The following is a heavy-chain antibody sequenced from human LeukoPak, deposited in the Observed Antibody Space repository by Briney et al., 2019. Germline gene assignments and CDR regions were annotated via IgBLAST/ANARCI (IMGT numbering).Heavy chain of an antibody. Sequence: GGSLRLSCAASGFTFSSYAMSWVRQAPGKGLEWVPAISGSGGSTYYADSVKGRFTISRDNSKNTLYLQMNSLRAEDTAVYYCAKSHRYYYDSSGLFDYWGQGTLVTVSS. V-gene: IGHV3-23*01. CDR1: GFTFSSYA. CDR3: AKSHRYYYDSSGLFDY. D-gene: IGHD3-22*01. CDR2: ISGSGGST. J-gene: IGHJ4*02.